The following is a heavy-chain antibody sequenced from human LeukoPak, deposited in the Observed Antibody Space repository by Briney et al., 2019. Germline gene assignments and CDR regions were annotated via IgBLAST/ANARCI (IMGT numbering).Heavy chain of an antibody. CDR2: IYYSGST. CDR3: ARAGMYSSSWYGY. D-gene: IGHD6-13*01. CDR1: GGSISSYY. V-gene: IGHV4-59*01. J-gene: IGHJ4*02. Sequence: SETLSLTCTVSGGSISSYYWSWIRQPPGKGLEWIGYIYYSGSTNYNPSLKSRVTISVDTSKNQFSLKLSSVTAADTAVYYCARAGMYSSSWYGYWGQGTLVTVSS.